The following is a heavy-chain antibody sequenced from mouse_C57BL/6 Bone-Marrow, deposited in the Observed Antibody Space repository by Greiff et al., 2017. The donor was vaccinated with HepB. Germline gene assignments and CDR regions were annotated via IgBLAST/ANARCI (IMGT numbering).Heavy chain of an antibody. D-gene: IGHD1-1*01. CDR2: IYPRDGST. CDR1: GYTFTSYD. J-gene: IGHJ1*03. CDR3: ARATTVVYWYFDV. V-gene: IGHV1-85*01. Sequence: VQLQQSGPELVKPGASVKLSCKASGYTFTSYDISWVKQRPGQGLEWIGWIYPRDGSTKYNEKFKGKATLTVDTSSSTAYMELHSLTSEDSSVYFCARATTVVYWYFDVWGTGTTVTVSS.